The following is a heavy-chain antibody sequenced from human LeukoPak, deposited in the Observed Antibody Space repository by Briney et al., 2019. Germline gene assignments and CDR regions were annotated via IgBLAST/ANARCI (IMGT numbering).Heavy chain of an antibody. D-gene: IGHD1-1*01. CDR3: ARDPRTTGTPVYYYYGMDV. V-gene: IGHV1-18*01. Sequence: ASVKVSCKASGYTFTSYGISWVRQAPGQGLEWMGWTSAYNGNTNYAQKLQGRVTMTTDTPTSTAYMELRSLRSDDTAVYYCARDPRTTGTPVYYYYGMDVWGQGTTVTVSS. CDR2: TSAYNGNT. J-gene: IGHJ6*02. CDR1: GYTFTSYG.